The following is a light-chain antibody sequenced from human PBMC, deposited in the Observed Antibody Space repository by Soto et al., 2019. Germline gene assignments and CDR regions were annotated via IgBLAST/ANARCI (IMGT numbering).Light chain of an antibody. J-gene: IGKJ5*01. CDR2: AAT. V-gene: IGKV1-39*01. Sequence: DIQMTQSPSSLSASVGDRVSITCRASQSISGYLNWYQQRPGEAPKLLVFAATSFQRGVPTRFRGRGNGSGFTPTINSLQPEDFATYYCQQSYRTPATFGQGTRLEI. CDR1: QSISGY. CDR3: QQSYRTPAT.